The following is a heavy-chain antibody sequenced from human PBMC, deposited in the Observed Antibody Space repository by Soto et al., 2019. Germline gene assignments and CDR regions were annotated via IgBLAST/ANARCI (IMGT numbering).Heavy chain of an antibody. D-gene: IGHD6-6*01. CDR3: ARTILPEYSSSPAYYFDY. Sequence: PGGSLRLSCAASGFTFSSYSMNWVRQAPGKGLEWVSSISSSSYIYYADSVKGRFTISRDNAKNSLYLQMNSLRAEDTAVYYCARTILPEYSSSPAYYFDYWGQGTLVTVSS. CDR1: GFTFSSYS. J-gene: IGHJ4*02. CDR2: ISSSSYI. V-gene: IGHV3-21*01.